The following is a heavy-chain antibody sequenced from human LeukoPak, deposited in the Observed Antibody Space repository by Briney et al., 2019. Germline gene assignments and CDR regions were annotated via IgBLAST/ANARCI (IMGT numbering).Heavy chain of an antibody. CDR1: GFTFSSYS. CDR2: ISSSSSYI. CDR3: ARVYDRYSSGWYSPYLDY. D-gene: IGHD6-19*01. J-gene: IGHJ4*02. V-gene: IGHV3-21*01. Sequence: GGPLRLSCAASGFTFSSYSMNWVRQAPGKGLEWVSSISSSSSYIYYADSVKGRFTISRDNAKNSLYLQMNSLRAEDTAVYYCARVYDRYSSGWYSPYLDYSGQGTLVTVSS.